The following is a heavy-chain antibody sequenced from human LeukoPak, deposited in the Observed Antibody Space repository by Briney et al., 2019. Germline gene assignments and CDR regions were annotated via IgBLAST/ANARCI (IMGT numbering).Heavy chain of an antibody. J-gene: IGHJ4*02. CDR3: ARDLYYYDSSGYCPYYFDY. D-gene: IGHD3-22*01. CDR2: VSAYNGNT. CDR1: GYTFTSYG. Sequence: ASVKVSCKASGYTFTSYGISWVRQAPGQGLEWMGWVSAYNGNTNYAQKLQGRVTMTTDTSTSTAYMELRSLRSDDTAVYYCARDLYYYDSSGYCPYYFDYWGQGTLVTVSS. V-gene: IGHV1-18*01.